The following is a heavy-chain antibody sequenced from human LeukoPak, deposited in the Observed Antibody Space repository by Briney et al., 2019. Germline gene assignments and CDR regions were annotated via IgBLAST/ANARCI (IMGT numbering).Heavy chain of an antibody. CDR2: INPNSGNT. CDR1: GFTFTSYG. V-gene: IGHV1-18*01. J-gene: IGHJ3*01. Sequence: ASVKVSCKASGFTFTSYGISWVRPAPGQGLEWMGWINPNSGNTNYAQNFQHRVTMTWDTSVSTAYMDLTSLSSDDTAVYYCASTGDGSCDISHCQGALDFWGQGSMVTVSS. D-gene: IGHD3-9*01. CDR3: ASTGDGSCDISHCQGALDF.